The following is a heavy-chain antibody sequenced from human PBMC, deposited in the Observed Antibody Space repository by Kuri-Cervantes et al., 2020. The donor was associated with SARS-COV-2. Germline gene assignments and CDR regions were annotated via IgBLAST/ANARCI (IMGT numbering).Heavy chain of an antibody. CDR3: AREEKSRLVGPPDYYYYMDV. CDR1: GFTFSDYY. V-gene: IGHV3-66*02. D-gene: IGHD6-19*01. Sequence: GESLKISCAASGFTFSDYYMSWIRQAPGKGLEWVSVIYSGGSTYYADSVKGRFTISRDNSKNTLYLQMNSLRAEDTAAYYCAREEKSRLVGPPDYYYYMDVWGKGTTVTVSS. CDR2: IYSGGST. J-gene: IGHJ6*03.